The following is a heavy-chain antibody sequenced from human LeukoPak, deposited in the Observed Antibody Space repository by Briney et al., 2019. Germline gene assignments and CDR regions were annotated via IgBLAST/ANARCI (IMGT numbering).Heavy chain of an antibody. CDR2: IYSSGRT. CDR1: GGSISSGSDY. D-gene: IGHD1-26*01. V-gene: IGHV4-61*02. J-gene: IGHJ5*02. Sequence: SETLSLTCTVSGGSISSGSDYWSWIRQPAGKGLEWIGRIYSSGRTNYNPSLQSRVTISIDTSKNQFSLKLSSVTAADTAVYYCAGAPSNRNSGTYNWFDPWGQGTLVTVSS. CDR3: AGAPSNRNSGTYNWFDP.